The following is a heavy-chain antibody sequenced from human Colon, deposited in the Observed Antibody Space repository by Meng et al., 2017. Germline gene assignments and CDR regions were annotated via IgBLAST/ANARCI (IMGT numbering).Heavy chain of an antibody. CDR3: ARDFASRESGHLDY. V-gene: IGHV3-7*01. CDR2: IKQDGSEK. J-gene: IGHJ4*02. D-gene: IGHD5-12*01. Sequence: GGSLRLSCAASGFTFSSYWMSWVRQAPGKGLEWVANIKQDGSEKNYVDSVKGRFTISRDNAKNSLFLQMNSLRAEHTAVYYCARDFASRESGHLDYWGQGTLVTVSS. CDR1: GFTFSSYW.